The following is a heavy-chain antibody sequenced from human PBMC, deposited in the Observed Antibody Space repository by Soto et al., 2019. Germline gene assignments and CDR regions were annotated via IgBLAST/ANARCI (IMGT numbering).Heavy chain of an antibody. CDR3: ARSRDGYSFYFYYGMDG. CDR2: ILHDGSAE. CDR1: GFTFTNYN. V-gene: IGHV3-30*03. D-gene: IGHD4-4*01. J-gene: IGHJ6*02. Sequence: GVSRSLSCSASGFTFTNYNMHWVRPAPGMGLEWMALILHDGSAEYYADSVKGRFTISRDNSKSTLYLQMNSLRAEDTAVYYWARSRDGYSFYFYYGMDGWGQGTTVTFS.